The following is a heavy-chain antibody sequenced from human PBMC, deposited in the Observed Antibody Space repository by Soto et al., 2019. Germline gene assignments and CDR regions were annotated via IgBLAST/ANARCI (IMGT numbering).Heavy chain of an antibody. CDR3: AGDSTLSLGNDAFDI. CDR2: IYYSGST. D-gene: IGHD3-16*01. Sequence: SETLSLTCTVSGGSISSGDYYWSWIRQPPGKGLEWIGYIYYSGSTYYNPSLKSRVTISVDTSKNQFSLKLSSVTAADTAVYYCAGDSTLSLGNDAFDIWGQGTMVTVSS. V-gene: IGHV4-30-4*01. CDR1: GGSISSGDYY. J-gene: IGHJ3*02.